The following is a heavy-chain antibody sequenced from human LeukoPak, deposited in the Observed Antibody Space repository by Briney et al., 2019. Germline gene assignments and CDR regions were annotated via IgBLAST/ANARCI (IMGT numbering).Heavy chain of an antibody. D-gene: IGHD3-22*01. CDR2: IRGSGGST. V-gene: IGHV3-23*01. CDR3: AKALGLDSSGYYYGSFDP. Sequence: PGGSLRLSCAASGFTFSSYAMSWVRQAPGKGLQWVSAIRGSGGSTYYADSVKGRFTISRDNSKNTLYLQMNSLRAEDTAVYYCAKALGLDSSGYYYGSFDPWGQGTLVTVSS. J-gene: IGHJ5*02. CDR1: GFTFSSYA.